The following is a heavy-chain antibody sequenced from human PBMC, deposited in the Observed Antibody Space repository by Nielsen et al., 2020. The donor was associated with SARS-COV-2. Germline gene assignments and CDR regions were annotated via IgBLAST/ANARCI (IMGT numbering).Heavy chain of an antibody. CDR1: GYTFTSYD. J-gene: IGHJ4*02. D-gene: IGHD3-9*01. CDR2: MNPNSGNT. V-gene: IGHV1-8*01. Sequence: ASVKVSCKASGYTFTSYDINWVRQATGQGLEWMGWMNPNSGNTGYAQKFQGRVTMTRNTSISTAYMELSSLRSEDTAVYYCARRGDYDILTGYHFDYWGQGTLVTVPS. CDR3: ARRGDYDILTGYHFDY.